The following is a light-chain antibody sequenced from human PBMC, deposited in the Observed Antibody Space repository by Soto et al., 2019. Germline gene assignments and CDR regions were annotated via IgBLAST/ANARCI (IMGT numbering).Light chain of an antibody. CDR2: EVS. Sequence: QSALTQPASVSGSPGQSITISCTGTSSDIGGYNYVSWYQQHPGNPPKLMIYEVSNQPSGVSNRFSGSKSGNTASLTISGLQAEDEADYYCSSHTTSNTQVFGGGTKLTVL. J-gene: IGLJ3*02. CDR1: SSDIGGYNY. CDR3: SSHTTSNTQV. V-gene: IGLV2-14*01.